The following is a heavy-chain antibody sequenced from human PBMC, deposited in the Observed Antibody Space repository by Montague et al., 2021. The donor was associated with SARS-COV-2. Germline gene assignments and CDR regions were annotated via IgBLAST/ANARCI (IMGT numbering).Heavy chain of an antibody. CDR1: GTSFSGYY. D-gene: IGHD3-10*01. CDR3: ARLRDGVVPSPILGVGPYYSYYYMDV. Sequence: SETLSLTCAVHGTSFSGYYWNWIRQPPGKGLEWIGETNHGGSTKXSPSLKSRLTISADTSKNQFSLKLTSVAAADTAVYYCARLRDGVVPSPILGVGPYYSYYYMDVWGRGTTVTVSS. J-gene: IGHJ6*03. V-gene: IGHV4-34*01. CDR2: TNHGGST.